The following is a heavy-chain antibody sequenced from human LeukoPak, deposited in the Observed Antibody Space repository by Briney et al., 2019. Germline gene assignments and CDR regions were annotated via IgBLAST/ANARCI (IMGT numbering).Heavy chain of an antibody. D-gene: IGHD2-2*01. V-gene: IGHV4-34*01. CDR2: INHSGST. J-gene: IGHJ6*02. Sequence: SETLSLTCAVYGVSFSGYYWSWIRQPPGKGLEWIGEINHSGSTNYNPSLNSRVTISVDTSKNQFSLRLSSVTAADTAVYYCARVPRSGTSIKTYYYGMDVWGQGTTVTVSS. CDR1: GVSFSGYY. CDR3: ARVPRSGTSIKTYYYGMDV.